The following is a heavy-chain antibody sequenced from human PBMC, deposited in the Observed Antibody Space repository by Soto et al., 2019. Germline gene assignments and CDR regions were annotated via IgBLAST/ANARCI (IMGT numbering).Heavy chain of an antibody. D-gene: IGHD3-9*01. CDR2: IYYSGST. CDR1: GGSISSYY. Sequence: QVQLQESGPGLVKPSETLSLTCTVSGGSISSYYWSWIRQPPGKGLEWIGYIYYSGSTNYNPSLKIRVTISVDTSQNQFSLKLSSVTAADTAVYYCARALILSGYYIHDACDIWGHGTMVTVSS. J-gene: IGHJ3*02. CDR3: ARALILSGYYIHDACDI. V-gene: IGHV4-59*01.